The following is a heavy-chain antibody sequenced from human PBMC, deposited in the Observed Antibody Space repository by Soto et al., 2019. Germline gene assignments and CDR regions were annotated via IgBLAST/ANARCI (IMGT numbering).Heavy chain of an antibody. CDR3: ATVGGNWNYVDH. CDR2: IYYTGST. D-gene: IGHD1-20*01. V-gene: IGHV4-31*03. J-gene: IGHJ4*02. Sequence: SETLSLTCTVSGGSISSGGYYWSWIRQHPEKGLEWIGYIYYTGSTYYNPSLKSRVTMSVDTSKNQFSLRLSSVTAADTAVYYCATVGGNWNYVDHWGQGTLVTVSS. CDR1: GGSISSGGYY.